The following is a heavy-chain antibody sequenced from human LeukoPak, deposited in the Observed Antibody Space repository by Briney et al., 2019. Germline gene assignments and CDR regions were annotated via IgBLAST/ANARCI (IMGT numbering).Heavy chain of an antibody. J-gene: IGHJ5*02. Sequence: ASVKVSCKASGYTFTGYYMHWVRQAPGQGLEWMGWINPNSGGTNHAQKFQGRVTMTRDTSISTAYMELSRLRSDDTAVYYCARGSSSWFGWFDPWGQGTLVTVSS. D-gene: IGHD6-13*01. V-gene: IGHV1-2*02. CDR3: ARGSSSWFGWFDP. CDR2: INPNSGGT. CDR1: GYTFTGYY.